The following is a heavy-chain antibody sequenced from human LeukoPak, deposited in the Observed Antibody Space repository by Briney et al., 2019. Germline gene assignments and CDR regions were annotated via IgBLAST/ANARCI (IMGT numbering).Heavy chain of an antibody. V-gene: IGHV3-23*01. D-gene: IGHD3-22*01. Sequence: GGSLRLSCAASGFTFSNYAMSWVRQAPGKGLEWVSAISGRAGSPYYADSVKGRFTISRDNSKNTLYLQMNSLRAEDTAVYYCANGGRWDYYDSSHWGQGTMVTVSP. J-gene: IGHJ3*01. CDR3: ANGGRWDYYDSSH. CDR1: GFTFSNYA. CDR2: ISGRAGSP.